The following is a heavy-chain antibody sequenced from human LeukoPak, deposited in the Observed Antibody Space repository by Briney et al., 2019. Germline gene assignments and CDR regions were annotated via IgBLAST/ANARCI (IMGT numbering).Heavy chain of an antibody. D-gene: IGHD6-13*01. CDR1: GFTVSSNS. CDR2: IYSDNT. CDR3: ARGVRAAAGPPSFYYYYYYMDV. Sequence: PGGSLRLSCTVSGFTVSSNSMSWVRQAPGKGLEWVSFIYSDNTHYSDSVKGRFTISRDNSKNTLHLQMNSLRAEDTAVYYCARGVRAAAGPPSFYYYYYYMDVWGKGTTVTISS. J-gene: IGHJ6*03. V-gene: IGHV3-53*01.